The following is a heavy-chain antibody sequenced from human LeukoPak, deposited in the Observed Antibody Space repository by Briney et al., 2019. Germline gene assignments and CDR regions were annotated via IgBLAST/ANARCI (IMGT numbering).Heavy chain of an antibody. D-gene: IGHD4-17*01. CDR2: IFYTGNT. CDR1: DGSISGGVYS. Sequence: PSQTLSLTCTVSDGSISGGVYSWNWIRQHPGKGLEWIGYIFYTGNTYYNPTLKSRVTISVDTSKNQCSLKLSSVTAADTAVYYCARDVGTVTDLGRFDPWGQGTLVTVSA. CDR3: ARDVGTVTDLGRFDP. V-gene: IGHV4-31*03. J-gene: IGHJ5*02.